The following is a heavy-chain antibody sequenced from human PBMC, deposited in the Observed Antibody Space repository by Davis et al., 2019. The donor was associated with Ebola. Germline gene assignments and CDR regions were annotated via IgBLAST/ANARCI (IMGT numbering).Heavy chain of an antibody. J-gene: IGHJ4*02. CDR1: VGSVSRGSYF. Sequence: SETLSLTCTVSVGSVSRGSYFRSWIPQPPAKGLEWIGYIYDSGSTNYNPPLKSRVTISVDTSKNQFSLELNSVTAADTSVYFCARDFVYWAQGTLVTVSS. V-gene: IGHV4-61*01. CDR3: ARDFVY. CDR2: IYDSGST.